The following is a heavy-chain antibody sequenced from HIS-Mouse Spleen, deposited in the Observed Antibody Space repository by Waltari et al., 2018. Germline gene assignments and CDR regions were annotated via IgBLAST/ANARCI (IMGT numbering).Heavy chain of an antibody. CDR2: ISSSSSYI. J-gene: IGHJ4*02. CDR3: ASNLGSDSYGRGDY. D-gene: IGHD5-18*01. CDR1: GFTFSTYS. V-gene: IGHV3-21*01. Sequence: EVQLVESGGGLVKPGGSLRPCCAAAGFTFSTYSMNWVRQAPGKGLEWVSSISSSSSYIYYADSVKGRFTISRDNAKNSLYLQMNSLRAEDTAVYYCASNLGSDSYGRGDYWGQGTLVTVSS.